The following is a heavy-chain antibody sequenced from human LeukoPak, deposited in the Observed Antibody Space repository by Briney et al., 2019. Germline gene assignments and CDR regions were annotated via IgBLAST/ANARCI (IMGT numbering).Heavy chain of an antibody. CDR2: ISSSVSTK. Sequence: GGSLRLSCATSGFTFSDYEMNWVRQAPGKGLEWVSYISSSVSTKYYADSVKGRFTISRDNSENSLFLQMNSLRGDDTAFYYCSKGRYRTNWYELDDWGQGTRVTVSS. CDR3: SKGRYRTNWYELDD. V-gene: IGHV3-48*03. CDR1: GFTFSDYE. D-gene: IGHD2-2*02. J-gene: IGHJ4*02.